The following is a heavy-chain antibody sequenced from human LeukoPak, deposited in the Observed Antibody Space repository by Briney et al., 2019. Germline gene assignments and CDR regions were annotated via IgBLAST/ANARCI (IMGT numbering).Heavy chain of an antibody. CDR1: GYSFTTYW. CDR3: ARSYDYYYYMDV. CDR2: IYPGDSDT. J-gene: IGHJ6*03. Sequence: GESLKISCKGSGYSFTTYWIGGVRQMPGKGLEGMGIIYPGDSDTRYSPSFQGQVTISADKSISTAYLQWSSLKASDTAIYYCARSYDYYYYMDVWGKGTTVTVSS. V-gene: IGHV5-51*01.